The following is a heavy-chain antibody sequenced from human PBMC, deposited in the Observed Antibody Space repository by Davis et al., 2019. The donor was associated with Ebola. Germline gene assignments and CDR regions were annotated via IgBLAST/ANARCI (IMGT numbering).Heavy chain of an antibody. CDR3: ARDMGMVQEANWFDP. CDR2: IIPILGIA. Sequence: AASVKVSCKASGGTFSSYAISWVRQAPGQGLEWMGRIIPILGIANYAQKFQGRVTITADKSTSTAYMELSSLRSEDTAVYYCARDMGMVQEANWFDPWGQGTLVTVSS. J-gene: IGHJ5*02. V-gene: IGHV1-69*04. CDR1: GGTFSSYA. D-gene: IGHD3-10*01.